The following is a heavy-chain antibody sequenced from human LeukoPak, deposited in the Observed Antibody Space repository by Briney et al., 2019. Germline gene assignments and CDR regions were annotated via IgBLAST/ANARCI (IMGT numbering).Heavy chain of an antibody. CDR2: IYNSGST. D-gene: IGHD2-2*01. Sequence: SETLSLTCTVSGASPSSSLYYWDWFRQPAGRGLEGFGRIYNSGSTNYNPSLKSRVTISGNTPKNPVYLKLSTVTAADSAVYYCATSNGLRDATFDSWGQGTLVTVSS. CDR3: ATSNGLRDATFDS. V-gene: IGHV4-61*02. J-gene: IGHJ4*02. CDR1: GASPSSSLYY.